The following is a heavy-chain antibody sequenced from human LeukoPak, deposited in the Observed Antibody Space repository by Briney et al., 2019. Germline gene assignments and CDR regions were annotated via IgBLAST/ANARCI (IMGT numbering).Heavy chain of an antibody. CDR2: ISQSGSDT. Sequence: PGGSLRLSCAASPLFFTDYYMTWIRQAPGKGLEWISYISQSGSDTSYADSVKGRFTISRDNANNLVFLQMNSLRVEDTAVYYCATTARIPFNWGQGTLVTVSS. V-gene: IGHV3-11*06. J-gene: IGHJ4*02. CDR1: PLFFTDYY. D-gene: IGHD2-21*02. CDR3: ATTARIPFN.